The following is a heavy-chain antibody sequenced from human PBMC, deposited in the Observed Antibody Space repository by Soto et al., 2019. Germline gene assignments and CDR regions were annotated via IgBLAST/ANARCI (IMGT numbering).Heavy chain of an antibody. Sequence: QVQLVESGGGVVQPGRSLRLSCEGSGFIFGQYDMYWVRQAPGKGLEWVTKISHDGRNKDYEDSVQGRFTISRDNSRDTMYLEMNSPRPEDTAIYYCAKGGLPWWSQGIDFWGQGTLVTVSA. V-gene: IGHV3-30*18. CDR2: ISHDGRNK. J-gene: IGHJ4*02. D-gene: IGHD2-8*02. CDR3: AKGGLPWWSQGIDF. CDR1: GFIFGQYD.